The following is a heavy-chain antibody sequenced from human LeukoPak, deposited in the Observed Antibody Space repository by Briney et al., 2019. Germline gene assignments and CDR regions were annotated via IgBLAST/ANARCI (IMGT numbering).Heavy chain of an antibody. Sequence: SETLSLTCTVPGGSISSSSYYWGWIRQPPGKGLEWIGSIYYSGSTYYNPSLKSRVTISVDTSKNQFSLKLSSVTAADTAVYYCARKHDYGGTFDYWGQGTLVTVSS. CDR3: ARKHDYGGTFDY. CDR1: GGSISSSSYY. CDR2: IYYSGST. D-gene: IGHD4-23*01. V-gene: IGHV4-39*07. J-gene: IGHJ4*02.